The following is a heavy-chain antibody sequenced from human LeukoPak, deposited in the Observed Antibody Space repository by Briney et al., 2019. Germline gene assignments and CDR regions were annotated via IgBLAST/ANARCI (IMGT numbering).Heavy chain of an antibody. V-gene: IGHV4-30-4*01. J-gene: IGHJ3*02. D-gene: IGHD2-2*01. Sequence: SETLSLACTVSGGSISSGDYYWSWIRQPPGKGLEWIGYIYYSGSTYYNPSLKSRVTISVDTSKNQFSLKLSSVTAADTAVYYCARGIVVVPARRAFDIWGQGTMVTVSS. CDR3: ARGIVVVPARRAFDI. CDR1: GGSISSGDYY. CDR2: IYYSGST.